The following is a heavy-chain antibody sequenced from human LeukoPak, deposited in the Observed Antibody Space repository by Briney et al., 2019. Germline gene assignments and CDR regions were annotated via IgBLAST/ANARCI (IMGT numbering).Heavy chain of an antibody. V-gene: IGHV3-23*01. Sequence: PGGSLRLSCAASGFTFSSYAMSWVRQAPGKGLEWVSAISGSGGSTYYADSVKGRFTISRDNSKNTLYLQMNSLRAEDTAVYYCAKLGGKWDECSSTSCYNYWGQGTLVTVSS. CDR2: ISGSGGST. CDR3: AKLGGKWDECSSTSCYNY. D-gene: IGHD2-2*01. CDR1: GFTFSSYA. J-gene: IGHJ4*02.